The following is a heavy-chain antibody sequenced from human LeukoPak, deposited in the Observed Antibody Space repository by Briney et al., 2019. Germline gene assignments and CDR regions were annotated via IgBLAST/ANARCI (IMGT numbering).Heavy chain of an antibody. CDR1: GFSFSSYW. Sequence: GGSLRLSCAASGFSFSSYWMSWVRQAPGKGLEWVANIKQDGSEKYYVDSVKGRFTISRDNAKNSLYLQMNSLRAEDTAVYYCASAWELLLHFDYWGQGTLVTVSS. CDR2: IKQDGSEK. V-gene: IGHV3-7*01. J-gene: IGHJ4*02. D-gene: IGHD1-26*01. CDR3: ASAWELLLHFDY.